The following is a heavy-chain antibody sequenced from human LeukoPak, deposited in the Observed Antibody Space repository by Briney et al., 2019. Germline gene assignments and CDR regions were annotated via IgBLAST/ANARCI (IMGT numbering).Heavy chain of an antibody. CDR3: AKDRAVAAYYFDY. V-gene: IGHV3-30*18. D-gene: IGHD6-19*01. Sequence: GGSLRLSCAASGFTFSSYGMHWVRQAPGKGLEWVAVISYDGSNKYYADSVKGRFTISRDNSKNTLYLQMNSLRAEDTAVYYCAKDRAVAAYYFDYWGQGTLVTVSS. CDR1: GFTFSSYG. J-gene: IGHJ4*02. CDR2: ISYDGSNK.